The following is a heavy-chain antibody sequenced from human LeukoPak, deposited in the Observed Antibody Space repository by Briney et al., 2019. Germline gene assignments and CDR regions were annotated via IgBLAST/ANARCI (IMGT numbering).Heavy chain of an antibody. Sequence: ASVKVSCKASGYTFTSYGISWVRQAPGQGLEWMGWISAYNGNTNYAQKLQGRVTMTTDTSTSTAYMELRSLRSDDTAVYYCAAVSSGWNDRPFDYWGQGTLVTVSS. CDR2: ISAYNGNT. D-gene: IGHD1-1*01. V-gene: IGHV1-18*01. J-gene: IGHJ4*02. CDR3: AAVSSGWNDRPFDY. CDR1: GYTFTSYG.